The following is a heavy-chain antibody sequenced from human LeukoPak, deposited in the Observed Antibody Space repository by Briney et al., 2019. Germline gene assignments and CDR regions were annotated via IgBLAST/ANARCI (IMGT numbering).Heavy chain of an antibody. CDR2: IYYSGST. V-gene: IGHV4-59*12. CDR1: GGSISSYY. CDR3: ARVGPTMDDAFDI. J-gene: IGHJ3*02. Sequence: PSETLSLTCTVSGGSISSYYWSWIRQPPGKGLEWIGYIYYSGSTYYNPSLKSRVTISVDTSKNQFSLNLSSVTAADTAVYYCARVGPTMDDAFDIWGQGTMVTVSS. D-gene: IGHD3-10*01.